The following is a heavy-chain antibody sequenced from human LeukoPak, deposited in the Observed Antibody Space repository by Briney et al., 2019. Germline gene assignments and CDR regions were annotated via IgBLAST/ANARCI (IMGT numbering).Heavy chain of an antibody. Sequence: SETLSLTCTVSGGSIRSYHWSWIRQPPGKRLEWIGYTYDSGSTNYNPSLKSRVTISIDTSKNQFSLKLSSVTAADTAVYYCAREEYCGGDCYSGFDYWGQGTLVTVSS. J-gene: IGHJ4*02. CDR1: GGSIRSYH. V-gene: IGHV4-59*01. CDR2: TYDSGST. CDR3: AREEYCGGDCYSGFDY. D-gene: IGHD2-21*02.